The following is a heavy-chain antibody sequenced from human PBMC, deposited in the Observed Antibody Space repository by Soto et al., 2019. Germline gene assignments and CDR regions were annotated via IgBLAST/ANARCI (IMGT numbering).Heavy chain of an antibody. CDR1: GGTFSSYA. J-gene: IGHJ6*02. D-gene: IGHD3-22*01. V-gene: IGHV1-69*13. Sequence: SVKVSCKASGGTFSSYAISWVRQAPGQGLEWMGGIIPIFGTANYAQKFQGRVTITADESTSTAYMELSSLRSEDTAVYYCASLPYYYDSSGYYSAYYYYGMHVWGQGTTVTVSS. CDR2: IIPIFGTA. CDR3: ASLPYYYDSSGYYSAYYYYGMHV.